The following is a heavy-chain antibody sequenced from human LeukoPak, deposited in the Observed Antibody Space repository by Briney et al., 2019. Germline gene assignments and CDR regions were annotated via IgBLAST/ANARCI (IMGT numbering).Heavy chain of an antibody. CDR1: GYTFTGYY. J-gene: IGHJ5*02. D-gene: IGHD6-13*01. CDR3: ARRVVSSSWYGESWFDP. CDR2: IIPIFGTA. Sequence: SVKVSCKASGYTFTGYYMHWVRQAPGQGLEWMGGIIPIFGTANYAQKFQGRVTITADKSTSTAYMELSSLRSEDTAVYYCARRVVSSSWYGESWFDPWGQGTLVTVSS. V-gene: IGHV1-69*06.